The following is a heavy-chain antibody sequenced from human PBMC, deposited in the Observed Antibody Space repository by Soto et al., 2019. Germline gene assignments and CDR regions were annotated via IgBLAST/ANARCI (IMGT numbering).Heavy chain of an antibody. CDR1: GGSISSGGYY. Sequence: ETLSLTCTVSGGSISSGGYYWSWVRQAPGKGLEWVSAISGSGGSTYYADSVKGRFTISRDNSKNTLYLQMSSLRAEDTAVYYCAKGLDYGGKTERVTIDYWGQGTLVTVSS. J-gene: IGHJ4*02. D-gene: IGHD4-17*01. CDR3: AKGLDYGGKTERVTIDY. CDR2: ISGSGGST. V-gene: IGHV3-23*01.